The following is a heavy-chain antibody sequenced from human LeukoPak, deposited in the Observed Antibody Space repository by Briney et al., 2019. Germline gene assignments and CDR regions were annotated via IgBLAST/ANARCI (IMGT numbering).Heavy chain of an antibody. D-gene: IGHD5-24*01. CDR1: SGSFNSYH. CDR2: SYTSGST. J-gene: IGHJ4*02. V-gene: IGHV4-4*07. CDR3: ATGDGYNSFDY. Sequence: SETLSLTCTISSGSFNSYHWSWMRQPAGKGLVWIGSSYTSGSTNYKSCLKSRVTMSVDTSKNQVTLKLSAVTAADTAVYYCATGDGYNSFDYWGQGTLVTVSS.